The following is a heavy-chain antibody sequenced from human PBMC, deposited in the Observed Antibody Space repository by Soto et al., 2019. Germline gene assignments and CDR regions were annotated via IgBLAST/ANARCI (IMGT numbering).Heavy chain of an antibody. CDR2: IFPGDSDT. CDR1: GYNFANYW. CDR3: ARNGVEAAGKERDYGRDV. Sequence: GESLKISCKGSGYNFANYWIGWVRQMPGKGLGWMGMIFPGDSDTKNSPSLQGQITMSVDKSDSSAYLQWRSLKASDTAMYYCARNGVEAAGKERDYGRDVGGQGTTVTVSS. V-gene: IGHV5-51*01. D-gene: IGHD2-8*01. J-gene: IGHJ6*02.